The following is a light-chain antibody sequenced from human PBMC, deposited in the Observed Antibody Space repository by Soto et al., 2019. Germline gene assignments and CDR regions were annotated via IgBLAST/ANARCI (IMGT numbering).Light chain of an antibody. J-gene: IGLJ3*02. CDR1: SSDAGGYKF. CDR2: EVN. CDR3: LSYTSANTRV. Sequence: QSALTQPASVSASPGQSITISCTGTSSDAGGYKFVSWYQHHPGKAPKLMIYEVNNRPSGVSNRFSGSKSGNTASLTISGLQPEDEADYYCLSYTSANTRVFGGGTKVTVL. V-gene: IGLV2-14*01.